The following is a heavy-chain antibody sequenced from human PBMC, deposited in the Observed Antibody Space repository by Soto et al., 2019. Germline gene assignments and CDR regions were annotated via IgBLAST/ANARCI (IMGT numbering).Heavy chain of an antibody. CDR3: ARGRGTVTTVTTHLDY. CDR2: IYYSGST. D-gene: IGHD4-17*01. Sequence: QVQLQESVPGLVKPSQTLSLTCTVSGGSISSGGYYWSWIRQHPGKGLEWIGYIYYSGSTYYNQSLKRLVTISVDTSKNQFSPKLSSVTAADTAVYYCARGRGTVTTVTTHLDYWGQGTLVTVSS. J-gene: IGHJ4*02. CDR1: GGSISSGGYY. V-gene: IGHV4-31*01.